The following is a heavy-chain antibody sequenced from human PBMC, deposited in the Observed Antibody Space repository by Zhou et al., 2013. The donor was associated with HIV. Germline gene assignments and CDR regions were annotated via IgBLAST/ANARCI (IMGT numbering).Heavy chain of an antibody. J-gene: IGHJ3*02. CDR1: GGTSSNNA. D-gene: IGHD3-16*01. Sequence: QVQLVQSGAEVKKPGSSVKVSCKASGGTSSNNAIAWVRQASGQGLEWMGGIIPISGSTNYAQKFQGRLTISTDESTTTVYMELSSLSSEDTAVYYCARDGESWISDIWGQGTMVTVSS. CDR2: IIPISGST. CDR3: ARDGESWISDI. V-gene: IGHV1-69*05.